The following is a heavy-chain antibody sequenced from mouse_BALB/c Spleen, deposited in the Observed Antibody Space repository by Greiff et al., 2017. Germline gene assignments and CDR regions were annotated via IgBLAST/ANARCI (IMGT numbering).Heavy chain of an antibody. CDR3: ARSYFDV. CDR1: GFTFSSFG. CDR2: ISSGSSTI. V-gene: IGHV5-17*02. J-gene: IGHJ1*01. Sequence: EVQLVESGGGLVQPGGSRKLSCAASGFTFSSFGMHWVRQAPEKGLEWVAYISSGSSTIYYADTVKGRFTISRDNPKNTLFLQMTSLRSEDTAMYYCARSYFDVWGAGTTVTVSS.